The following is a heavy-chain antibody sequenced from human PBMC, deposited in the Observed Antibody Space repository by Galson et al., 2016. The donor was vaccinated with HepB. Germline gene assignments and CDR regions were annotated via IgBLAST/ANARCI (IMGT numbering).Heavy chain of an antibody. J-gene: IGHJ4*02. D-gene: IGHD6-19*01. CDR3: ASVTQEWLDSVYYFDY. CDR1: GFTFGRYA. CDR2: ISGDGGST. V-gene: IGHV3-23*01. Sequence: SLRLSCAASGFTFGRYAMSWVRQAPGKGLEWVSAISGDGGSTYYAGSVQGRFTSSRDRSTNTMYLQMNRLRTDDTAVYYCASVTQEWLDSVYYFDYWGQGTLVTVSS.